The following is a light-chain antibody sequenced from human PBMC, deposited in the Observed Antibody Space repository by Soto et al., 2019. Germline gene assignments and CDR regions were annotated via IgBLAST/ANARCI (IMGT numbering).Light chain of an antibody. CDR2: DVS. V-gene: IGLV2-14*03. J-gene: IGLJ1*01. CDR1: SSDDGGYEH. CDR3: SSYTSINLYV. Sequence: QSVLTQPASVSGSPGQSISISCTGTSSDDGGYEHVSWYQHHPGKAPKLVIYDVSSRPSGVSYRFSGSKSGNTASLTISGLQPEDEADYYCSSYTSINLYVLGTGTKAPS.